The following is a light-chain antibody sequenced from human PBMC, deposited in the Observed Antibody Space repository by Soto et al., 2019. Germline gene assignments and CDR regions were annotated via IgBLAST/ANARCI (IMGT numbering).Light chain of an antibody. V-gene: IGKV3-15*01. CDR2: GAS. J-gene: IGKJ1*01. CDR1: QSVTSN. Sequence: EIVMTQSPATLSVSQGEGATLSCRASQSVTSNLAWYQQKPGHAPRLLIYGASTRATGIPARFSGSGSGTEFTLTISSLQSEDFAVYCCQQYNNWPPTFGQGTKVDIK. CDR3: QQYNNWPPT.